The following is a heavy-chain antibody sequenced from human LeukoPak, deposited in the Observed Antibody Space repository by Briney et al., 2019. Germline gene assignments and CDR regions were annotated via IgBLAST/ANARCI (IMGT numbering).Heavy chain of an antibody. D-gene: IGHD3-10*01. Sequence: SETLSVTCAVYGGSFSGYYWSWIRQPPGKGLEWIGEINHSGSSNYNPSLKSRVTISVDTSKNQFSLKLSSVTAADTAVYYCARHLGILWFGELDYWGQGTLVTVSS. CDR1: GGSFSGYY. CDR2: INHSGSS. V-gene: IGHV4-34*01. CDR3: ARHLGILWFGELDY. J-gene: IGHJ4*02.